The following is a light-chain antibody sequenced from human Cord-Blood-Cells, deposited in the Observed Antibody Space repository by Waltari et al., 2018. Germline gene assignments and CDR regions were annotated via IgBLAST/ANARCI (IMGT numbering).Light chain of an antibody. CDR1: SSYVGGYNY. CDR2: DVS. J-gene: IGLJ3*02. Sequence: QSALTQPASVSGYPGQSITISCTGTSSYVGGYNYVSWYQQHPGKAPKLMIYDVSNRPSGVSKRFSGSKSRNTAALTISGLQAEDEADYYCSSYTSSSTLVFGGGTKLTVL. V-gene: IGLV2-14*03. CDR3: SSYTSSSTLV.